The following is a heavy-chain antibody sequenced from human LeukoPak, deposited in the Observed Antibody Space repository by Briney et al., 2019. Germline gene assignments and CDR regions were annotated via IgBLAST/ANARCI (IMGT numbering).Heavy chain of an antibody. D-gene: IGHD5-18*01. CDR2: ISYDGSNK. J-gene: IGHJ4*02. Sequence: GGSLRLSCAASGFTFSSYGMHWVRQAPGKGLEWVAVISYDGSNKYYADSVKGRFTISRDNSKNTLYLQMNSLRAEDTAVYYCAKSGNVSGYNYYFDYWGQGTLVTVSS. CDR1: GFTFSSYG. CDR3: AKSGNVSGYNYYFDY. V-gene: IGHV3-30*18.